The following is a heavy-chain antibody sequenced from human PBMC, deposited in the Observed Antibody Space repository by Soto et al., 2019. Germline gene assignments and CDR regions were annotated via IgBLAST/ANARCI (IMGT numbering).Heavy chain of an antibody. Sequence: QVQLVESGGGVVQPGRSLRLSCAASGFTFSSYGMHWVRQAPGKGLEWVAVISYDGSNKYYADSVKGRFTISRDTSKKTRYLQMNSLRAEDTAVYYCAKDQIGGSGWYLYYYYYGMDVWGQGSTVTVSS. J-gene: IGHJ6*02. CDR2: ISYDGSNK. D-gene: IGHD6-19*01. CDR3: AKDQIGGSGWYLYYYYYGMDV. V-gene: IGHV3-30*18. CDR1: GFTFSSYG.